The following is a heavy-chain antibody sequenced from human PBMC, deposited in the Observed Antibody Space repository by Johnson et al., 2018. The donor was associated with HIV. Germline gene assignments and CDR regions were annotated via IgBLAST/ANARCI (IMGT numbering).Heavy chain of an antibody. CDR2: ISSSGSTI. J-gene: IGHJ3*02. CDR3: ARDYQDSRMDAFDI. Sequence: VQLVESGGGVVRPGGSLRLSCAASGFTFDDYGMSWVRQTPGKGLEWVSYISSSGSTIYYADSVKGRFTISRDNSKNTLYLQMNSLRAEDTAVYYCARDYQDSRMDAFDIWGQGTMVTVSS. V-gene: IGHV3-48*01. CDR1: GFTFDDYG. D-gene: IGHD6-13*01.